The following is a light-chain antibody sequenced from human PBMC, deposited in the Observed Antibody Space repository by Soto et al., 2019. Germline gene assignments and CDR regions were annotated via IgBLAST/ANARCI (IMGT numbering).Light chain of an antibody. CDR1: SSDVGAYNY. V-gene: IGLV2-14*01. J-gene: IGLJ1*01. CDR3: SLYISSSDV. CDR2: EVS. Sequence: QSALTQPASVSGSPGQSITISCTGTSSDVGAYNYGSWYQQHPGKAPKLMIYEVSNRPSGVSDRFSGSKSGTTASLTISGLKAEEETDYSCSLYISSSDVFGTGTTLTVL.